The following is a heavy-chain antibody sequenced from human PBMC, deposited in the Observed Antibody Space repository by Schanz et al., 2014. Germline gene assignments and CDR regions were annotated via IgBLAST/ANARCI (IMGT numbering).Heavy chain of an antibody. Sequence: EVQLVESGGGLVQPGGSLRLSCAASGFSFTTYAMSWVRQAPGKGLEWLSVISGSGGSTYYADSVKGRFTISRDNSKNTLYLEMNSLRAEDTALYYCARDRRNADLDYWGQGTLVTVSS. V-gene: IGHV3-23*04. CDR3: ARDRRNADLDY. CDR2: ISGSGGST. J-gene: IGHJ4*02. CDR1: GFSFTTYA. D-gene: IGHD1-1*01.